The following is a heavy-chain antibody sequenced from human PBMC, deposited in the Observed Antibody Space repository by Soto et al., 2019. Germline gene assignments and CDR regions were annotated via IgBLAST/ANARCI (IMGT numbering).Heavy chain of an antibody. J-gene: IGHJ4*02. V-gene: IGHV1-24*01. Sequence: ASVKVSCKVSGYTLTELSMHWVRQAPGKGLEWMGGFDPEDGETIYAQKFQGRVTMTEDTSTDTAHMELSSLRSEDTAVYYCATDFWWFGEFSDYWGQGTLVTVSS. CDR2: FDPEDGET. D-gene: IGHD3-10*01. CDR1: GYTLTELS. CDR3: ATDFWWFGEFSDY.